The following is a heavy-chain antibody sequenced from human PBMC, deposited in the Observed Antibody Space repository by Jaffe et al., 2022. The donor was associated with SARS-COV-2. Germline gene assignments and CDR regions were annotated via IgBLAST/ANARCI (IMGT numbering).Heavy chain of an antibody. CDR3: ARQPRITMVRGVTQYALYYYYYMDV. CDR1: GGSISSSSYY. CDR2: IYYSGST. Sequence: QLQLQESGPGLVKPSETLSLTCTVSGGSISSSSYYWGWIRQPPGKGLEWIGSIYYSGSTYYNPSLKSRVTISVDTSKNQFSLKLSSVTAADTAVYYCARQPRITMVRGVTQYALYYYYYMDVWGKGTTVTVSS. D-gene: IGHD3-10*01. J-gene: IGHJ6*03. V-gene: IGHV4-39*01.